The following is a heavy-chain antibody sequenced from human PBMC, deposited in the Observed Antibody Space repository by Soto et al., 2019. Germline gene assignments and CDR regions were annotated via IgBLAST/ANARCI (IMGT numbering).Heavy chain of an antibody. CDR2: IIPIFGTA. V-gene: IGHV1-69*13. CDR1: GCTFSSYA. D-gene: IGHD6-19*01. J-gene: IGHJ4*02. CDR3: ARFSSGWYDPSSRALTPIDY. Sequence: SVKVSCKASGCTFSSYAISWVRQAPGQGLEWMGGIIPIFGTANYAQKFQGRVTITADESTSTAYMELSSLRSEDTAVYYCARFSSGWYDPSSRALTPIDYWGQGTLVTVSS.